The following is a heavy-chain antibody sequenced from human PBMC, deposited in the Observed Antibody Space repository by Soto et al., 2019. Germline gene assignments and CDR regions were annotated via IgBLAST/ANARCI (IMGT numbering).Heavy chain of an antibody. V-gene: IGHV4-34*01. CDR2: INHSGST. CDR1: GGSFSGYY. J-gene: IGHJ6*03. Sequence: SETLSHTCAVYGGSFSGYYWSWIRQPPGKGLEWIGEINHSGSTNYNPSLKSRVTISVDTSKNQFSLKLSSVTAADTAVYYCARKVTMVRGLTPDYYYYMDVWGKGTTVTVSS. CDR3: ARKVTMVRGLTPDYYYYMDV. D-gene: IGHD3-10*01.